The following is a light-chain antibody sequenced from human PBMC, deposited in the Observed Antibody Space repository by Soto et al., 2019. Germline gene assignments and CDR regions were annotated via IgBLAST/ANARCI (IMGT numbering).Light chain of an antibody. V-gene: IGLV2-23*01. CDR1: SSDVGSYKL. Sequence: LTQPASVSGSPGQSITISCTGSSSDVGSYKLVSWYQQYPGKAPKLIIYTDNKRPPGVSNHFSGSRSSNTASLTISGLQPEDEADYYCSSYGGDTTYVFGTGTKVTVL. J-gene: IGLJ1*01. CDR3: SSYGGDTTYV. CDR2: TDN.